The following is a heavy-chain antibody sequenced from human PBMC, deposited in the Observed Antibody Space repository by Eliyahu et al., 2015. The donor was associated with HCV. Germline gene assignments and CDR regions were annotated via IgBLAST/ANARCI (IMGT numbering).Heavy chain of an antibody. CDR1: GFAIRTYA. CDR2: ITGSGGST. D-gene: IGHD3-10*01. V-gene: IGHV3-23*04. J-gene: IGHJ6*02. Sequence: EMQLVESGGGLVQPGRSLRLSCAASGFAIRTYAMGWVRQAPGKRLEGVSAITGSGGSTYYADSVKGRFTVSRDNSKDTLHLEMSSLRAEDTAVYYCAKDAVRFGDLSAFDLWGQGTTVIVSS. CDR3: AKDAVRFGDLSAFDL.